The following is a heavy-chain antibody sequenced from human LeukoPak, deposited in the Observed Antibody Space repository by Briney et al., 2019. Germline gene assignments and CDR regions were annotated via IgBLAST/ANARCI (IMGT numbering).Heavy chain of an antibody. CDR3: AKAKRITMIVVVTFFDY. D-gene: IGHD3-22*01. CDR1: GFTFSSYA. CDR2: ISGSGGST. Sequence: QPGGSLRLSCAASGFTFSSYAMSWVRQAPGKGLEWVSAISGSGGSTYYADSVKGRFTISRDNSKNTLYLQMNSLRAEDTAVYYCAKAKRITMIVVVTFFDYWGQGTLVTVSS. J-gene: IGHJ4*02. V-gene: IGHV3-23*01.